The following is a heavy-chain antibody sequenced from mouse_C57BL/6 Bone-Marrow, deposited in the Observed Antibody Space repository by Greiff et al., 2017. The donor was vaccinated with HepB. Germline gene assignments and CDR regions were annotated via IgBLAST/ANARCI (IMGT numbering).Heavy chain of an antibody. V-gene: IGHV1-26*01. CDR1: GYTFTDYY. Sequence: VQLQQSGPELVKPGASVKISCKASGYTFTDYYMNWVKQSHGKSLEWIGDINPNNGGTSYNQKFKGKATLTVDKSSSTAYMELRSLTSEDSAVYYCARSRDGYYVGYWYFDVWGTGTTVTVSS. J-gene: IGHJ1*03. CDR2: INPNNGGT. D-gene: IGHD2-3*01. CDR3: ARSRDGYYVGYWYFDV.